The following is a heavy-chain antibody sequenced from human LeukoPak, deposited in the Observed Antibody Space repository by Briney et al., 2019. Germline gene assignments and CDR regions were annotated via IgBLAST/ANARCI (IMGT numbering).Heavy chain of an antibody. CDR1: GFTFSSYA. Sequence: GGSLRLSCAASGFTFSSYAMSWVRQAPGKGLEWVSAISGSGGSTYYADSVKGRFTISRDNSKNTLYLQMNNLRAEDTAVYYCAAQLSSSWPFDYWGQGTLVTVSS. J-gene: IGHJ4*02. V-gene: IGHV3-23*01. D-gene: IGHD6-13*01. CDR3: AAQLSSSWPFDY. CDR2: ISGSGGST.